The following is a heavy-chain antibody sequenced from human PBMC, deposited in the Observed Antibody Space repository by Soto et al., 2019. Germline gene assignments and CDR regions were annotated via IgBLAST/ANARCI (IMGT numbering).Heavy chain of an antibody. D-gene: IGHD3-22*01. CDR1: GGTFSSYA. CDR2: IIPIFGTA. Sequence: QVQLVQSGAEVKKPGSSVKVSCKASGGTFSSYAISWVRQAHGQGLEWMGGIIPIFGTANYAQKFQGRVMMTADKSTSPAYMELSSLRSEDTAVYYCARPSSDSSGYDKPTNYYYYGMDVWGQGTTVTVSS. V-gene: IGHV1-69*06. J-gene: IGHJ6*02. CDR3: ARPSSDSSGYDKPTNYYYYGMDV.